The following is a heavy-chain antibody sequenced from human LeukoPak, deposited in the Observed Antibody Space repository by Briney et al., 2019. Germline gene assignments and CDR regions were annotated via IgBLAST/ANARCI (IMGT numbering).Heavy chain of an antibody. J-gene: IGHJ4*02. D-gene: IGHD1-26*01. CDR3: ARGGYSGSYYGFDY. V-gene: IGHV3-21*01. CDR1: GFTFSRYA. CDR2: ISSSSSYI. Sequence: GRSLRLSCAASGFTFSRYAMNWVRQAPGKGLEWVSSISSSSSYIYYADSVKGRFTISRDNAKNSLYLQMNSLRAEDTAVYYCARGGYSGSYYGFDYWGQGTLVTVSS.